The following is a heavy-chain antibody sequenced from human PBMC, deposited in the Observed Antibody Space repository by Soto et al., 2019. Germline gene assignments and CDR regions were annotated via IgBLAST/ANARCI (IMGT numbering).Heavy chain of an antibody. CDR2: ISGSGGST. Sequence: EVQLLDSGGGLIQPGGSLRLSCAASGFTFSSYAMCWVRQAPGKGLEWVSTISGSGGSTYYADSVKGRFTISRDNSKNALYLQTNILRAEDTAIYYCAKSCVDWNYNWFDPWGQGTLVTVSS. D-gene: IGHD1-1*01. V-gene: IGHV3-23*01. CDR1: GFTFSSYA. J-gene: IGHJ5*02. CDR3: AKSCVDWNYNWFDP.